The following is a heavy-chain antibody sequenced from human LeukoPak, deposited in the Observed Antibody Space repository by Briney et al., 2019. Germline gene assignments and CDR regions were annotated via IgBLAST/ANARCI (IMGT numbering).Heavy chain of an antibody. CDR3: ARELRTMVRGVPRWFDP. V-gene: IGHV4-34*01. Sequence: SETLSLTCAVYGGSFSGYYWSWIRQPPGKGLEWIGEINHSGSTNYNPSLKSRVTISVDTSKNQFSLKLSSVTAADTAVYYCARELRTMVRGVPRWFDPWGQGTLVTVSS. CDR2: INHSGST. D-gene: IGHD3-10*01. CDR1: GGSFSGYY. J-gene: IGHJ5*02.